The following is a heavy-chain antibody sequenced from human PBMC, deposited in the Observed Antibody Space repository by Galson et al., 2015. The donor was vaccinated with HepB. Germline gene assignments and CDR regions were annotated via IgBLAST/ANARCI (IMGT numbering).Heavy chain of an antibody. CDR3: AKDERPYCSGGSCWGKDY. D-gene: IGHD2-15*01. CDR2: ISGSGLST. CDR1: GFSISIYA. J-gene: IGHJ4*02. Sequence: SLRLSCAASGFSISIYAVSWVRQAPGKGLEWVSIISGSGLSTYYGDSVKGRFTISRDTSENTVYLQMNNLRADDTAVYYCAKDERPYCSGGSCWGKDYWGQGTLVTVSS. V-gene: IGHV3-23*01.